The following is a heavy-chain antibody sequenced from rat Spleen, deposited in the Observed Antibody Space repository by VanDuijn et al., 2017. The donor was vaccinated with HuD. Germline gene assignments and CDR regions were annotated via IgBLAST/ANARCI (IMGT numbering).Heavy chain of an antibody. CDR2: ISSGGST. CDR3: TRDEGYDYVMDA. V-gene: IGHV2S12*01. D-gene: IGHD4-3*01. J-gene: IGHJ4*01. Sequence: QVQLKESGPGLVQPSQTLSLTCTVSGFSLTSNGVSWVRQPPGKGLEWIAAISSGGSTYYNSALKSRLSISRDTSKSQVFLKMNSLQTEDTAIYFCTRDEGYDYVMDAWGQGASVTVSS. CDR1: GFSLTSNG.